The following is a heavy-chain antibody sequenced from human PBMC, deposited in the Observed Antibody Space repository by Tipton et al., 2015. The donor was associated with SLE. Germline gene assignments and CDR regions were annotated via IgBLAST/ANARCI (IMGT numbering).Heavy chain of an antibody. V-gene: IGHV1-69*05. Sequence: QLVQSGPEVKKPGSSVKVSCKASGGTFYSYAISWVRQAPGQGLEWMGGIIPFFGTAQYAQKFQGRVTITTDESTSTAYMELSSLRSEDTAVYYCARAGAHSYGYFDYWGQGTLVTVSS. CDR3: ARAGAHSYGYFDY. J-gene: IGHJ4*02. CDR1: GGTFYSYA. D-gene: IGHD5-18*01. CDR2: IIPFFGTA.